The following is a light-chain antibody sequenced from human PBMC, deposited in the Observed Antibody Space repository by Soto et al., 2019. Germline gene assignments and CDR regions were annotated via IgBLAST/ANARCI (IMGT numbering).Light chain of an antibody. V-gene: IGKV3-20*01. CDR3: QQYGSSPFT. CDR1: QSVSSSY. Sequence: EIVLTQSPGTLSLSPGERATLSCRASQSVSSSYLAWYQQKHGQAPRLLIYGASSRATGIPDRFSGSGSGTDFPLTISRLEPEDFAVYYCQQYGSSPFTFVPGTKVDIK. J-gene: IGKJ3*01. CDR2: GAS.